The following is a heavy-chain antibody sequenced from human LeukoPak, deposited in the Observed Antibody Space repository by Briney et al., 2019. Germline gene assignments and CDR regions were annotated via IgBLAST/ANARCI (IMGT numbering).Heavy chain of an antibody. D-gene: IGHD2/OR15-2a*01. CDR2: IHHNGAT. CDR3: AREREYGYYQY. CDR1: GYSISSGAY. Sequence: KPAETLSLTCAVSGYSISSGAYWGWIRQPPGKGLEWIGSIHHNGATYYNPSLKSRVTISVDTSKNQFSLRLSSLTAAGTAVYYCAREREYGYYQYWGQGILVTVSS. V-gene: IGHV4-38-2*01. J-gene: IGHJ1*01.